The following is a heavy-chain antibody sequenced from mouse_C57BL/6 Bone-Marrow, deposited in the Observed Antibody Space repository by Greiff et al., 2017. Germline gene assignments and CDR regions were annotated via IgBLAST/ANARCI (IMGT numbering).Heavy chain of an antibody. V-gene: IGHV5-12*01. Sequence: VQLKESGGGLVQPGGSLKLSCAASGFTFSDYYMYWVRQTPEKRLEWVAYISNGGGSTYYPDTVKGRFTISRDNAKNTLYLQMSRLKSEDTAMYYCARRGGFAYWGQGTLVTVSA. CDR1: GFTFSDYY. CDR2: ISNGGGST. J-gene: IGHJ3*01. CDR3: ARRGGFAY.